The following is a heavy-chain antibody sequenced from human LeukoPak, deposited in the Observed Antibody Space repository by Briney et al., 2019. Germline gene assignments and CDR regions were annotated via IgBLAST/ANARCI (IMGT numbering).Heavy chain of an antibody. V-gene: IGHV4-61*02. J-gene: IGHJ4*02. CDR3: AREGYFWSSYLVIRTGIDY. CDR1: GGSISSGSYY. Sequence: SEALSLTCTVSGGSISSGSYYWSWIRQPAGKGLEWIGRIYTSGSTNYNPSLKSRVTISVDTSKNQFSLKLSSVTAADTAVYYCAREGYFWSSYLVIRTGIDYRGQGTLVTVAS. D-gene: IGHD3-3*01. CDR2: IYTSGST.